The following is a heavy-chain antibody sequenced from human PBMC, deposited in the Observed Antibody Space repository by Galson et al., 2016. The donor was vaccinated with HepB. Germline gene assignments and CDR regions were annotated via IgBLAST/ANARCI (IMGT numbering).Heavy chain of an antibody. V-gene: IGHV1-18*01. CDR1: GYSFSNSG. J-gene: IGHJ4*02. CDR3: ARGYGEYEY. D-gene: IGHD4-17*01. CDR2: ITVYNGNT. Sequence: SVKVSCKASGYSFSNSGISWVRQAPGQGLEWMGWITVYNGNTNYAQKFQGRVTMTTDTSTSTAYMELRNLRSDDTAVYYCARGYGEYEYWGQGTLVTVSS.